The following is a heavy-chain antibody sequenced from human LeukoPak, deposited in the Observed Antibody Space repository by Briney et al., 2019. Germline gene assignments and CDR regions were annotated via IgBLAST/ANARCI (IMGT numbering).Heavy chain of an antibody. J-gene: IGHJ5*02. D-gene: IGHD2-15*01. CDR1: GYTFTSYG. Sequence: ASVKVSCKASGYTFTSYGISWVRQAPGQGLEWMGWFSAYNGNTNYAQKLQGRVTMTTDTSTSTAYMELRSLRSDDTAVYYCARVGPRYCSGGSCSRFDPWGQGTLVTVSS. V-gene: IGHV1-18*04. CDR2: FSAYNGNT. CDR3: ARVGPRYCSGGSCSRFDP.